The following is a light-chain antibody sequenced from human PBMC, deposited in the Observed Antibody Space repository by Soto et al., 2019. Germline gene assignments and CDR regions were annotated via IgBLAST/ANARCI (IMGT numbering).Light chain of an antibody. J-gene: IGKJ4*01. CDR2: DAS. CDR1: QSVSNY. Sequence: EIVLTQSPATLSLSPGERATLSCRASQSVSNYLAWYQQKPGQAPRLVISDASNRATGIPARFSGSGSGTDFTLTISSLEPEDFAVYYCQHRANWPTFGGGTKVEIK. CDR3: QHRANWPT. V-gene: IGKV3-11*01.